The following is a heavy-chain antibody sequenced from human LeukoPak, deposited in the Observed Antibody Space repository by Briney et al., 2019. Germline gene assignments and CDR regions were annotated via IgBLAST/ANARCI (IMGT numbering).Heavy chain of an antibody. CDR3: ANTMADAFDI. CDR1: GFTFSSYE. J-gene: IGHJ3*02. CDR2: ISGSGSTI. V-gene: IGHV3-48*03. Sequence: PGGSLRLSCAASGFTFSSYEMNWVRQAPGKGLGWVSYISGSGSTIYYADSVKGRFTISRDNAKNSLYLQMNSLRAEDTAVYYCANTMADAFDIWGQGTMVTVSS. D-gene: IGHD3-10*01.